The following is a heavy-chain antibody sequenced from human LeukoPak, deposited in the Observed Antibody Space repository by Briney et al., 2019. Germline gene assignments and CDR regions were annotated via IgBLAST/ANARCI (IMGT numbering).Heavy chain of an antibody. V-gene: IGHV4-4*07. D-gene: IGHD6-13*01. CDR3: ARDGTSSSWYVYFQH. CDR2: IYTSGST. Sequence: PSETLSLTCTVSGGSISSYCWSWIRQPAGKGLEWIGRIYTSGSTNYNPSLKSRVTMSVDTSKNQFSLKLSSVTAADTAVYYCARDGTSSSWYVYFQHWGQGTLVTVSS. J-gene: IGHJ1*01. CDR1: GGSISSYC.